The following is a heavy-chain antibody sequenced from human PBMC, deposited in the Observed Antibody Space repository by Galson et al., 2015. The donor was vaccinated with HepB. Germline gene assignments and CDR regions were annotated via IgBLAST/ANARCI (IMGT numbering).Heavy chain of an antibody. CDR2: IYYTGIT. V-gene: IGHV4-59*01. D-gene: IGHD1-26*01. CDR3: ARGEPIDY. CDR1: GGSLSNYY. Sequence: ETLSLTCTVSGGSLSNYYWNWIRQSPGKGLEWIGYIYYTGITVYKPSLESRVTLSVDTSKNRVSLKLTSLTAADTAVYYCARGEPIDYWGQGTLVTGSS. J-gene: IGHJ4*02.